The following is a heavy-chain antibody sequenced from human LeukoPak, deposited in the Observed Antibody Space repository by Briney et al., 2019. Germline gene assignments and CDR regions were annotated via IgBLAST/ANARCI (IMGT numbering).Heavy chain of an antibody. CDR3: ARQVDSRLARWFDP. CDR1: GYSFTSYW. Sequence: GESLKISCKGFGYSFTSYWIGWVRQMPGKGLEWMGIIYPGDSDTRYSPSFQGQATISADKSISTAYLQWSSLKASDTAMYYCARQVDSRLARWFDPWGQGTLVTVSS. V-gene: IGHV5-51*01. CDR2: IYPGDSDT. J-gene: IGHJ5*02. D-gene: IGHD2-21*01.